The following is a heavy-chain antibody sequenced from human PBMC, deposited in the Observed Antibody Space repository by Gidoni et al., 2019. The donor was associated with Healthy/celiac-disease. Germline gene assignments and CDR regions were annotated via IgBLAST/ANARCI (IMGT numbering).Heavy chain of an antibody. Sequence: QLHLQESGPGLVKPSETLPPSFTVSGGSIRRSSYYWGWIRQPPGKGLDWIGSIYYSGSTYYNPSLKSRVTISVDTSKNQFSLKLSSVTAADTAVYYCASTGTYCSSTSCYRPLDYWGQGTLVTVSS. V-gene: IGHV4-39*01. CDR1: GGSIRRSSYY. CDR2: IYYSGST. CDR3: ASTGTYCSSTSCYRPLDY. D-gene: IGHD2-2*01. J-gene: IGHJ4*02.